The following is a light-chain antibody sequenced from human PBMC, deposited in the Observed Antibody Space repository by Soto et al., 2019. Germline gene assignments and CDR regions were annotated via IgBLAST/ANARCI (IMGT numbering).Light chain of an antibody. CDR1: ERINTY. Sequence: DIQMTQSPSSVSASVGDRVTITSRASERINTYLAWYQQQPGKAPKLLIYAASSLQSGAQSSFSGSGSWTEFTLTISNLQPEDFATYYCHQANSPPLTFGGGNKVEIK. CDR3: HQANSPPLT. V-gene: IGKV1-12*01. CDR2: AAS. J-gene: IGKJ4*01.